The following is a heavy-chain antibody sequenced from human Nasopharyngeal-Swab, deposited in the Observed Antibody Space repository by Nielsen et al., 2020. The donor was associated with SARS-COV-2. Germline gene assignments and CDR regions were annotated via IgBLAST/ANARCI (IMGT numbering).Heavy chain of an antibody. J-gene: IGHJ4*02. D-gene: IGHD3-10*01. V-gene: IGHV3-9*01. Sequence: SLKISCAASGFTFDDYAMHWVRQAPGKGLEWVSGISWNSGSIGYADSVKGRFTISRDNAKNSLYLQMNSLRAEDTAVYYCAKDRYGSGSYAYWGQGTLVTVSS. CDR1: GFTFDDYA. CDR3: AKDRYGSGSYAY. CDR2: ISWNSGSI.